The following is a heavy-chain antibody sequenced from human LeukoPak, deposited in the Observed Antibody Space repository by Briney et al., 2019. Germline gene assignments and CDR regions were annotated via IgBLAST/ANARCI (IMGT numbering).Heavy chain of an antibody. CDR2: IYPGDSDT. CDR1: GYSFTSYW. J-gene: IGHJ4*02. V-gene: IGHV5-51*01. Sequence: GESLKISCKGSGYSFTSYWIGWVRQMPGKGLECMGIIYPGDSDTRYSPSFQGQVTISADKSISTAYLQWSSLKASDTAMYNCARNGGYYDSSGPPDYWGQGTLVTVSS. D-gene: IGHD3-22*01. CDR3: ARNGGYYDSSGPPDY.